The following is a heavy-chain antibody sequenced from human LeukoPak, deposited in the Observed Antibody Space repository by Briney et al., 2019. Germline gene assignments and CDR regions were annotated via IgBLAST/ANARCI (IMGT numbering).Heavy chain of an antibody. V-gene: IGHV4-34*01. D-gene: IGHD3-16*01. Sequence: SETLSLTCDVSGGSFSGYYYSWIRQPPGKALEWIGEVSHSGTTNYNSSLKSRVSMSVGASSTQFSLIMTSVTAADTAVYYCATSGWNGGGGFDPWGQGTLVIVSS. CDR3: ATSGWNGGGGFDP. J-gene: IGHJ5*02. CDR1: GGSFSGYY. CDR2: VSHSGTT.